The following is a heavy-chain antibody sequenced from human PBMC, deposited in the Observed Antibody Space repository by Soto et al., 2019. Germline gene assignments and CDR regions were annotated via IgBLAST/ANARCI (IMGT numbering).Heavy chain of an antibody. V-gene: IGHV4-59*12. Sequence: SETLSLTCTVSGGSISSYYWNWIRQPPGKGLEWIGYIYYSGSTNYNPSLKSRVTILVDTSKNQFSLKLSSVTAADTAVYYCARDGIAAAGVDDWGQGTLVTLAS. CDR3: ARDGIAAAGVDD. J-gene: IGHJ4*02. CDR1: GGSISSYY. D-gene: IGHD6-13*01. CDR2: IYYSGST.